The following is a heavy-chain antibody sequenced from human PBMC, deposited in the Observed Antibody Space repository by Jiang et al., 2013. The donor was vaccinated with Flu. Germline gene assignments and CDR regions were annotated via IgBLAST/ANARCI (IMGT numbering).Heavy chain of an antibody. J-gene: IGHJ3*02. CDR3: ARDSRSSRDAFDI. CDR1: GGSINNYY. Sequence: LLKPSETLSLTCTVSGGSINNYYWNWIRQPPGEGLEWIGSISYSGSTNYNPSLKSRVTPSLDVPKNQFSLNLNFLTTADTAVYYCARDSRSSRDAFDIWGHGDSGHRLF. CDR2: ISYSGST. V-gene: IGHV4-59*13.